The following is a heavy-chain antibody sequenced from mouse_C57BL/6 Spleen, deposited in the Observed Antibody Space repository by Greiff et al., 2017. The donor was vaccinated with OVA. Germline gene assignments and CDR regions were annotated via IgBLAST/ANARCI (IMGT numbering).Heavy chain of an antibody. V-gene: IGHV1-76*01. D-gene: IGHD1-1*01. CDR3: ARSGYYGAGFAY. CDR1: GYTFTDYY. CDR2: IYPGSGDT. J-gene: IGHJ3*01. Sequence: VQLQQSGAELVRPGASVKLSCKASGYTFTDYYINWVKQRPGQGLEWIARIYPGSGDTYYNEKFKGKATLTAEKSSSTAYMQLSSLTSEDSAVYFCARSGYYGAGFAYWGQGTLVTVSA.